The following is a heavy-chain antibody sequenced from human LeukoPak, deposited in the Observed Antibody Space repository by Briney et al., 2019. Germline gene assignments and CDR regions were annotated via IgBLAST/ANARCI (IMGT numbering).Heavy chain of an antibody. D-gene: IGHD1-1*01. CDR3: GGTGD. CDR1: GASISSSGYY. CDR2: MNYSRRT. Sequence: SETLSLTCTVSGASISSSGYYWTCIRQQPGKGLDWIVSMNYSRRTYSSPSLRSRPSISLDTSKNQFSLNLISVTAADTAVYYCGGTGDWGQGTLVTVSS. V-gene: IGHV4-31*03. J-gene: IGHJ4*02.